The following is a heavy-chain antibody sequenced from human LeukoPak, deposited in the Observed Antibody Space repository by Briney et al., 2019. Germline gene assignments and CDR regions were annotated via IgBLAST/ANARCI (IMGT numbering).Heavy chain of an antibody. J-gene: IGHJ4*02. V-gene: IGHV3-48*01. CDR2: ISSPSSTI. CDR3: ARVHTVVTPFDS. D-gene: IGHD4-23*01. CDR1: GFTFSRYS. Sequence: GGSLRLSCAASGFTFSRYSMNWVRQAPGKGLEWVSYISSPSSTIYYADSVKGRFTISRDNAKSSLYLQMNSLRAEDTAVYYCARVHTVVTPFDSWGQGTLVTVSS.